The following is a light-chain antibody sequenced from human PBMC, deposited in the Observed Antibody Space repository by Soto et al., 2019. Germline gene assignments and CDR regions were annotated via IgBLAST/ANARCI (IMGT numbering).Light chain of an antibody. CDR2: ASS. CDR3: QRSYSTPNT. CDR1: QSISSY. V-gene: IGKV1-39*01. Sequence: DIQMTQSPSSLYASVGDRVTITCRASQSISSYLNWYQQKPGKAPKLLIYASSSLQSGVPSRFNGSGSGTDFTLSISSLQPEDVAPYDGQRSYSTPNTFGPGNKLDI. J-gene: IGKJ3*01.